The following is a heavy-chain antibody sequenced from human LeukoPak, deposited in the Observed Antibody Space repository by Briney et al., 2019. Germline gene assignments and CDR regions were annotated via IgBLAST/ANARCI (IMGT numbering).Heavy chain of an antibody. CDR2: IYYSGST. CDR1: GVSISSSSYY. D-gene: IGHD6-6*01. J-gene: IGHJ4*02. V-gene: IGHV4-39*07. Sequence: SETLSLTCTVSGVSISSSSYYWGWIRQPPGKGLEWIGSIYYSGSTYYNPSLKSRVTISVDTSKNQFSLKLSSVTAADTAVYYCARDLDGIEYSSSSVSDYWGQGTLVTVSS. CDR3: ARDLDGIEYSSSSVSDY.